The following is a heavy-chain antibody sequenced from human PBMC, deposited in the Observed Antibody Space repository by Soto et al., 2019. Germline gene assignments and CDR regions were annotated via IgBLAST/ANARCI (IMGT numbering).Heavy chain of an antibody. Sequence: SETLSLTCTVSGGSISSYYWSWIRQPPGKGLEWIGYIYYSGSTNYNPSLKSRVTISVDTSKNQFSLKLSSVTAADTAVYYCARATWIYSSQSSYYFYGMDVWGQGTTVTVSS. CDR1: GGSISSYY. V-gene: IGHV4-59*01. CDR3: ARATWIYSSQSSYYFYGMDV. D-gene: IGHD6-13*01. CDR2: IYYSGST. J-gene: IGHJ6*02.